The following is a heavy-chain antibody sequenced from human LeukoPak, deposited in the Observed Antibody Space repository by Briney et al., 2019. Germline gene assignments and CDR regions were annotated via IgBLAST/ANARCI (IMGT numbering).Heavy chain of an antibody. CDR1: AFNFGDHW. V-gene: IGHV3-7*01. J-gene: IGHJ3*02. CDR2: IKKDGSVK. CDR3: GRDIGFDTFDI. D-gene: IGHD3-9*01. Sequence: GGSLRLSCTVSAFNFGDHWMVWVRQAPGKGLEWVTNIKKDGSVKNYVDSVKGRFTISRDNAENSLYLQMNSLRAEDTAVYYCGRDIGFDTFDIWGQGTMVTVSS.